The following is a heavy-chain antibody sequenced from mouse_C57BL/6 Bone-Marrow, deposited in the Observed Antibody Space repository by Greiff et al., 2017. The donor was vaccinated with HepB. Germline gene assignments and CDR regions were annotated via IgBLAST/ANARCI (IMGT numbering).Heavy chain of an antibody. CDR1: GFNIKDDY. CDR2: IDPENGDT. CDR3: TTWELQRGYFDY. J-gene: IGHJ2*01. Sequence: EVQLQQSGAELVRPGASVKLSCTASGFNIKDDYMHWVKQRPEQGLEWIGWIDPENGDTAYDSKFQGKATITADTSSNTAYLQLRSLTSEDTAVYYCTTWELQRGYFDYWGQGTTLTVSS. D-gene: IGHD1-1*01. V-gene: IGHV14-4*01.